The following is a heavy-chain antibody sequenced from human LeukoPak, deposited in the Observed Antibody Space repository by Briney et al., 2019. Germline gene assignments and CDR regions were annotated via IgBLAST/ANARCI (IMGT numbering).Heavy chain of an antibody. J-gene: IGHJ6*02. CDR3: ARVCSRAGCYLGMDV. CDR2: VNSDGTNT. CDR1: VLTFSTYC. Sequence: PGGSLRLSCAASVLTFSTYCMHWVRQARGKGLVWVSRVNSDGTNTDYAESARGGFTISRDNAKNTLYLQMNRLRAEDTAVYSCARVCSRAGCYLGMDVWGQGTTVTVSS. V-gene: IGHV3-74*01. D-gene: IGHD2-2*01.